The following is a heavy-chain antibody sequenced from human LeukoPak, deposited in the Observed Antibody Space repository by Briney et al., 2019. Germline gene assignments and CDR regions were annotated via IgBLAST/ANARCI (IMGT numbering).Heavy chain of an antibody. CDR2: INPNSGGT. CDR1: GYTFTGYY. J-gene: IGHJ5*02. Sequence: ASVKVSCKASGYTFTGYYMHWVRQAPGQGLEWMGWINPNSGGTNYAQKFQGRVTMTRDTSISTAYMELSRLRSDDTAVYYCARDRGRVVPAAIGWFDPRGQGTLDTVSS. D-gene: IGHD2-2*01. CDR3: ARDRGRVVPAAIGWFDP. V-gene: IGHV1-2*02.